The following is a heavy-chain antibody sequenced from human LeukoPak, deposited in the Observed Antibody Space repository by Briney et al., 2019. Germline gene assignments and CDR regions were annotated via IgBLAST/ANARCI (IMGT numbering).Heavy chain of an antibody. Sequence: PGGSLRLSCAASGFTFSSYSMNWVRQAPGKGLEWVSSISSSSSYIYYADSVKGRFTISRDNAKNSLYLQMNSLRAEDTVVYYCARDGDIVVVVAAFGMDVWGQGTTVTVSS. D-gene: IGHD2-15*01. J-gene: IGHJ6*02. CDR3: ARDGDIVVVVAAFGMDV. CDR1: GFTFSSYS. V-gene: IGHV3-21*01. CDR2: ISSSSSYI.